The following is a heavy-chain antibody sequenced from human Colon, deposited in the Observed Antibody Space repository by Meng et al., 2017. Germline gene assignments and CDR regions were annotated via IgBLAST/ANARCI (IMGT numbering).Heavy chain of an antibody. V-gene: IGHV1-2*05. J-gene: IGHJ4*02. Sequence: QVHLVQSGAEVKTPGSSVKISCEASGYTFTTFFLNWVRQTPDQGFEWLGRINPNSGVTNFAQKFQGRVTMTRDTSISTAYMELASLRSDDTGVYYCARMGAGAVFDFWGQGTLVTVSS. CDR2: INPNSGVT. CDR1: GYTFTTFF. D-gene: IGHD1-26*01. CDR3: ARMGAGAVFDF.